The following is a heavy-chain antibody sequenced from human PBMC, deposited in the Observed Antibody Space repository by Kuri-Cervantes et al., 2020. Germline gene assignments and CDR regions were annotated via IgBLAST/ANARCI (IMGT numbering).Heavy chain of an antibody. D-gene: IGHD1-26*01. CDR1: GFTFSSYS. CDR2: INHSGST. CDR3: ARDGGSFLNHYSYMDV. J-gene: IGHJ6*03. Sequence: GSLRLSCAASGFTFSSYSMNWVRQAPGKGLEWIGEINHSGSTNYNPSLKSRVTISVDTSKNQFSLKLSSVTAADTAVYYCARDGGSFLNHYSYMDVWGKGTTVTVSS. V-gene: IGHV4-34*01.